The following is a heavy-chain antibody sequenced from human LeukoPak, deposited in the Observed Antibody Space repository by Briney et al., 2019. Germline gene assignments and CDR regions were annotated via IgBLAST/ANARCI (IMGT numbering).Heavy chain of an antibody. CDR3: ASVGIAAAGTLDY. D-gene: IGHD6-13*01. CDR1: GYTFTSYY. J-gene: IGHJ4*02. Sequence: GASVKVSCKASGYTFTSYYMHWVRQAPGQGLEWMGIINPSGGSTGYAQKFQGRVTMTRDTSTSTVYMELSSLRSEDTAVYYCASVGIAAAGTLDYWGQGTLVTVSS. CDR2: INPSGGST. V-gene: IGHV1-46*01.